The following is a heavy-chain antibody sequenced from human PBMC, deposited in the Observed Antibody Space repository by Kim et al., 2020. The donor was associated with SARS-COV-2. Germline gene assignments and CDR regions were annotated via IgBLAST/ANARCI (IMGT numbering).Heavy chain of an antibody. CDR2: ISYDGSNK. CDR3: ARDMYSSGSYYYDSSGFDDY. CDR1: GFTFSSYA. J-gene: IGHJ4*02. D-gene: IGHD3-22*01. V-gene: IGHV3-30-3*01. Sequence: GGSLRLSCAASGFTFSSYAMHWVRQAPGKGLEWVAVISYDGSNKYYADSVKGRFTISRDNSKNTLYLQMNSLRAEDTAVYYCARDMYSSGSYYYDSSGFDDYWGQGTLVTVSS.